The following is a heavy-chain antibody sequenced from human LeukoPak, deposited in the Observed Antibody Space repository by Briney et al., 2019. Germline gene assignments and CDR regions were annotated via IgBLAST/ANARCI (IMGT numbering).Heavy chain of an antibody. D-gene: IGHD3-10*01. J-gene: IGHJ6*02. CDR3: AMYGSGSLEVDYGMDV. Sequence: PGGSLTLSCAAWVFIFCFYWMHWLRQAPGKGLVWVSRINSIGNRIDYADSVNGRFTISRDNAMKTVDVQMNGMRVDYTAISYCAMYGSGSLEVDYGMDVWGLGTKVTVSS. CDR2: INSIGNRI. CDR1: VFIFCFYW. V-gene: IGHV3-74*01.